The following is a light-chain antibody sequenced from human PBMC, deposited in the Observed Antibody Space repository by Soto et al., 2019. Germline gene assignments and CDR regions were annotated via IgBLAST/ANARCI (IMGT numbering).Light chain of an antibody. CDR2: TNN. J-gene: IGLJ1*01. Sequence: QSVLTQPPSASGTPGQRVTISCSGSSSNIGGNTVSWYQQFPGTAPKLLIYTNNQRPSGVPDRFSGSKPDTSASLAISALQSEDEAHYYCAAWDDSLNGHVFGTGTKLTVL. CDR1: SSNIGGNT. V-gene: IGLV1-44*01. CDR3: AAWDDSLNGHV.